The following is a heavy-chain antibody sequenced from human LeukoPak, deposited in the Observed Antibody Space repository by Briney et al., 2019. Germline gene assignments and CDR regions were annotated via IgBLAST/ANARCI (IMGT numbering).Heavy chain of an antibody. CDR1: GFTFSSYN. CDR3: ATESGTYSGTCFDY. V-gene: IGHV3-48*01. D-gene: IGHD1-26*01. J-gene: IGHJ4*02. Sequence: GGSLRLSCAASGFTFSSYNMNWVRQAPGKGLEWVSYISSSSDTIYYADSVKGRFTISRDNAKNSLYLQMNSLRAEDTAVYFCATESGTYSGTCFDYWGQGTLVTVSS. CDR2: ISSSSDTI.